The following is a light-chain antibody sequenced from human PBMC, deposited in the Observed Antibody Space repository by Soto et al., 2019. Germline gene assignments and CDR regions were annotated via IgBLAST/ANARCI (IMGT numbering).Light chain of an antibody. CDR2: KAS. CDR1: QSISSW. Sequence: DIQMTQSPSTLSASVGDRVTITCRASQSISSWLAWYQQKPGKAPKLLIYKASSLESGVPSRFSGSGSGTEFTLTISSLQPDDFATCYCQQYNSYSRTFGQGTKVEIK. V-gene: IGKV1-5*03. CDR3: QQYNSYSRT. J-gene: IGKJ1*01.